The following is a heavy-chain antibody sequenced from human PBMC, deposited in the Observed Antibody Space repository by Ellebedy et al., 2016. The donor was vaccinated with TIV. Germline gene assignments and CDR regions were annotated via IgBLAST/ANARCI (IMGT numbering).Heavy chain of an antibody. CDR2: INPDRGDT. Sequence: AASVKVSCKASGYSFTGYYIHWVRQAPGQGLEWMGWINPDRGDTKYPQSFQVRVSMTRDTSSSTAYMELSELTSDDTAIYYCAKDRFPYYDSSGTTGYFDCWGQGTLVTVSS. J-gene: IGHJ4*02. CDR3: AKDRFPYYDSSGTTGYFDC. D-gene: IGHD3-22*01. CDR1: GYSFTGYY. V-gene: IGHV1-2*02.